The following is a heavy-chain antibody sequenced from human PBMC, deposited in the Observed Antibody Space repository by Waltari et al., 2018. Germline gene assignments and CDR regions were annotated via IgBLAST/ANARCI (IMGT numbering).Heavy chain of an antibody. CDR1: GGSFSGYY. Sequence: QVQLQQWGAGLLKPSETLSLTCAVYGGSFSGYYWSWIRQPPGKGLEWIGEINHSGSTNYSPSPKSRGTISVDTSKNQFSLKLSSVTAADTAVYYCARQGGYCSGGSCYLVTPYYYYYYMDVWGKGTTVTVSS. CDR3: ARQGGYCSGGSCYLVTPYYYYYYMDV. CDR2: INHSGST. D-gene: IGHD2-15*01. J-gene: IGHJ6*03. V-gene: IGHV4-34*01.